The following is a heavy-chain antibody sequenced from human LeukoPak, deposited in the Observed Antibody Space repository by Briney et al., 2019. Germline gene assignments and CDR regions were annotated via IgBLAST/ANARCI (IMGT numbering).Heavy chain of an antibody. CDR1: GGSISSSSYY. V-gene: IGHV4-39*07. CDR2: IYYSGST. J-gene: IGHJ5*02. Sequence: PSETLSLTCTVSGGSISSSSYYWGWIRQPPGKGLEWIGSIYYSGSTYYNPSLKRRVTISIDTSKNQFSLKLSSVTAADTALYYCARDGHMRFDPWGQGTLVTVSS. CDR3: ARDGHMRFDP.